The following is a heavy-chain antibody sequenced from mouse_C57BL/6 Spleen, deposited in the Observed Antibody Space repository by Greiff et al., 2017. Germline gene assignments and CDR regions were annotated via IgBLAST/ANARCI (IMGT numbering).Heavy chain of an antibody. Sequence: VQLQQPGAELVKPGASVKLSCKASGYTFTSYWMHWVKQRPGQGLEWIGMIHPNSGSTNYNEKFKSKATLTVDKSSSTAYMQLSSLTSEDSAVYYCARFYYGSSYGDFDYWGQGTTITVSS. CDR1: GYTFTSYW. J-gene: IGHJ2*01. CDR2: IHPNSGST. CDR3: ARFYYGSSYGDFDY. D-gene: IGHD1-1*01. V-gene: IGHV1-64*01.